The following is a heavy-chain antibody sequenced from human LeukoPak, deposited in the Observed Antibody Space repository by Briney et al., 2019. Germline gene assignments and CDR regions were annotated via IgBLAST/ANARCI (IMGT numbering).Heavy chain of an antibody. D-gene: IGHD2-2*01. J-gene: IGHJ4*02. CDR2: MNPNSGNT. V-gene: IGHV1-8*01. Sequence: GASVKVSCKASGYTFTSYDINWVRQATGQGLGGMGWMNPNSGNTGYAQKFPARVTMTRNTSVSTANMELSSPRSAATAVTCCAIGLVSSSIDYWGQGTLVTVSS. CDR3: AIGLVSSSIDY. CDR1: GYTFTSYD.